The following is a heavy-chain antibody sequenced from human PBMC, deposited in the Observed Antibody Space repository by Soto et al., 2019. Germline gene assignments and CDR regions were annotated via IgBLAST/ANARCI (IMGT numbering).Heavy chain of an antibody. CDR3: ALRTGNWNPLAD. CDR2: IVPMINKV. V-gene: IGHV1-69*02. J-gene: IGHJ4*02. Sequence: QVQLVQPGAAVEKPGSSVKVSCKASGGTTSSYTISWVRQAPGRGFQWMGNIVPMINKVDYAQKFRGRVTITADKSTRTVYMELGSLISEDTAVYFCALRTGNWNPLADWGQGTLVSVSS. D-gene: IGHD1-1*01. CDR1: GGTTSSYT.